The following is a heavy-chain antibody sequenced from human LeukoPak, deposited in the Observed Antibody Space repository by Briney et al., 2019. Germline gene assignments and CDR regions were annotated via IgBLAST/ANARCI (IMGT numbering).Heavy chain of an antibody. CDR2: IYHSGST. D-gene: IGHD1-14*01. CDR3: ASGKILLGDY. Sequence: SETLSLTCTVSGGSISSGGYYWSWIRQPPGKGLEWIGYIYHSGSTYYNPSLKGRVTISVDRSRNQFSLKLSSVTAADTAVYYCASGKILLGDYRGQGTLVTVSS. CDR1: GGSISSGGYY. V-gene: IGHV4-30-2*01. J-gene: IGHJ4*02.